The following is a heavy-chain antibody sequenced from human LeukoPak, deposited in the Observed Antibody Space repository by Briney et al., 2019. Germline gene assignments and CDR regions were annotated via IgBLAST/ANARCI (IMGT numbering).Heavy chain of an antibody. CDR2: IYTSGTT. CDR1: GGSISPYY. V-gene: IGHV4-4*07. CDR3: AREDPGFDY. Sequence: SSETLSLTCTVSGGSISPYYWNWIRQPAGKGLEWIGRIYTSGTTNYNPSLKSRLTMSVDTSKNQFSLTLNSVTAADTAVYYCAREDPGFDYWGQGILVTVSS. J-gene: IGHJ4*02.